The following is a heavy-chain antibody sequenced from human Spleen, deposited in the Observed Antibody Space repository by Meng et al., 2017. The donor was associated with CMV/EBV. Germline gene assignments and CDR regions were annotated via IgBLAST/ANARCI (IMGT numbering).Heavy chain of an antibody. V-gene: IGHV1-8*02. Sequence: ASVKVSCKASGYTFTSYYMHWVRQAPGQGLEWMGWMNPNSGNTGYAQKFQGRVTMTRNTSISTAYMELSSLRSEDTAVYYCASGNSGSYSYYWGQGTLVTVSS. J-gene: IGHJ4*02. CDR1: GYTFTSYY. CDR2: MNPNSGNT. CDR3: ASGNSGSYSYY. D-gene: IGHD1-26*01.